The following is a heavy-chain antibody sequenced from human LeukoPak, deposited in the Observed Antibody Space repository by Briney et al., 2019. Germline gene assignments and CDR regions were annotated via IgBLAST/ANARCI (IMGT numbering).Heavy chain of an antibody. J-gene: IGHJ4*02. CDR1: GYTFTAYY. CDR2: INPHSGGT. CDR3: ATEVPHDINSYFYY. Sequence: ASVKVSCKASGYTFTAYYMHWERQAPGQGLECMGCINPHSGGTSYAQKFQGRVTMTRDTSISTAYMDLSSLRSDDTAVYYYATEVPHDINSYFYYWGQGTLVTVSS. D-gene: IGHD2-15*01. V-gene: IGHV1-2*02.